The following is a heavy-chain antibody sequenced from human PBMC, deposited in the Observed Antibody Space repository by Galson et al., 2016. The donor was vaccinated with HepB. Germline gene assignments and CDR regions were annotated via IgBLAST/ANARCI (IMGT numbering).Heavy chain of an antibody. D-gene: IGHD6-13*01. J-gene: IGHJ4*02. CDR1: GFTFSSYA. CDR3: ARRSSSWFIDY. V-gene: IGHV3-66*04. Sequence: SLRLSCAASGFTFSSYAFNWVRQAPGKGLEWVSTLYGAGDTYFADSVKGRFTISRDNSNNTLYLQMNSLRAEDTAVYYCARRSSSWFIDYWGRGTLVTVSS. CDR2: LYGAGDT.